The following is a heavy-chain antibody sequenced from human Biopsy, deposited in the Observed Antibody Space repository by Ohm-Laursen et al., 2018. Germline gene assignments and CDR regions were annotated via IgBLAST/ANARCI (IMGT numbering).Heavy chain of an antibody. CDR3: TRSAGYGYDY. Sequence: SLRLSCAASGFNLSAFALHWVRQASGRGPEWVGRIKKKSNNDATAYAESMKGRFSIFRDDSKSTSFLQMNSLKIEDTAVYFCTRSAGYGYDYWGQGILVTVSS. V-gene: IGHV3-73*01. J-gene: IGHJ4*02. CDR1: GFNLSAFA. D-gene: IGHD5-12*01. CDR2: IKKKSNNDAT.